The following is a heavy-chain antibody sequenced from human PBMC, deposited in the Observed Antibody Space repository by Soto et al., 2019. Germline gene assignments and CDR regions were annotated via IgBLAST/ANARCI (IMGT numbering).Heavy chain of an antibody. CDR1: GFTFNIYA. CDR2: ISFDGTKK. V-gene: IGHV3-30-3*01. Sequence: QPGGSLRLSCAASGFTFNIYALHWVRQAPGKGLEWVAVISFDGTKKYYSDSVKGRFTISRDNLKNTLYLQMNNLRVEDAALYFCAREDDYGYRYINYGLDVWAQGTKVTVAS. CDR3: AREDDYGYRYINYGLDV. J-gene: IGHJ6*02. D-gene: IGHD4-17*01.